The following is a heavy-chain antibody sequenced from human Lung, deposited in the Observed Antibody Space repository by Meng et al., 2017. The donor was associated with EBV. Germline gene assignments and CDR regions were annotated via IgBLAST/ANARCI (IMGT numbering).Heavy chain of an antibody. CDR1: GGAIRSYY. D-gene: IGHD6-19*01. CDR2: IYYSGRT. J-gene: IGHJ4*02. Sequence: QVRLQKAGPRLVKPSETLSLTCTVSGGAIRSYYWSCIRQPPGKGLEWIGYIYYSGRTNYNPSLKSRVNISVDTSKNQFSLKLSSVTAADTAVYYCVSSSGWYDEYYFDYWGQGTLVTVSS. V-gene: IGHV4-59*13. CDR3: VSSSGWYDEYYFDY.